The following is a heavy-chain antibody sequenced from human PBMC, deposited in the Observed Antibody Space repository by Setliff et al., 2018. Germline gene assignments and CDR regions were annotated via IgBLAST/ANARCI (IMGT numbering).Heavy chain of an antibody. CDR1: GFTFTYFG. CDR2: ISGHNGKT. J-gene: IGHJ6*02. Sequence: ASVKVSCKASGFTFTYFGTSWVRLAPGQGLEWMGWISGHNGKTMYAQKFQDRVVMTTDTDTGTAYMELRSLRFDDSAIYYCAKEPAVSLTEAVRRSYYDYALDVWGQGTTVTGSS. CDR3: AKEPAVSLTEAVRRSYYDYALDV. D-gene: IGHD3-10*01. V-gene: IGHV1-18*01.